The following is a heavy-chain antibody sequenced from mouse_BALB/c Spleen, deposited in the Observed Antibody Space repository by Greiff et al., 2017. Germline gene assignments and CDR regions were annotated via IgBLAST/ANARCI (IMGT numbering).Heavy chain of an antibody. D-gene: IGHD5-1*01. J-gene: IGHJ2*01. Sequence: EVQLQESGGDLVKPGGSLKLSCAASGFTFSSYGMSWVRQTPDKRLEWVATISSGGSYTYYPDSVKGRFTISRDNAKNTLYLQMSSLKSEDTAMYYCASGEYSHYFDYWGQGTTLTVSS. CDR2: ISSGGSYT. V-gene: IGHV5-6*01. CDR3: ASGEYSHYFDY. CDR1: GFTFSSYG.